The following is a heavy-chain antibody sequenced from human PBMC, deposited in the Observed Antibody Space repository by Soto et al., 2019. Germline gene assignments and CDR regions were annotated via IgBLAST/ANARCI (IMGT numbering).Heavy chain of an antibody. V-gene: IGHV1-18*01. D-gene: IGHD2-2*01. CDR3: ARDTSNYFDF. CDR1: GYTFNTYY. J-gene: IGHJ4*02. Sequence: ASVKVSCKVSGYTFNTYYISWLRQAPGQGLEWIGWISTYNGNTDYVPKFQGRITMTTDTSTSTAYMELRSLRSDDTALYFCARDTSNYFDFWGQGTPVTVSS. CDR2: ISTYNGNT.